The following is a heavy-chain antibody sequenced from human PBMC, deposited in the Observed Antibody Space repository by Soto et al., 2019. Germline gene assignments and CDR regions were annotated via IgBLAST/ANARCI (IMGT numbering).Heavy chain of an antibody. CDR1: GDSVSSNSAA. J-gene: IGHJ3*02. Sequence: SQTRSLTCVISGDSVSSNSAAWNWIRQSPSRGLEWLGRTYYRSKWYNDYAVSVKSRITINPDTSKNQFSLQLNSVTPEDTAVYYCARYLGWNYAFDIWGQGTMVTVSS. CDR3: ARYLGWNYAFDI. V-gene: IGHV6-1*01. D-gene: IGHD1-7*01. CDR2: TYYRSKWYN.